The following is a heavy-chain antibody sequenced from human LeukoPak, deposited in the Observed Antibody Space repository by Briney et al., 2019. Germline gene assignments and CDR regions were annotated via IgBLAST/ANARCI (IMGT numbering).Heavy chain of an antibody. Sequence: GGSLRLSCTASGLTFSTSGFNWVRQAPGKGLEWVASIGPTGSDRYHADSIKGRFTISRDNANNFLYLQMNSLRAEDTAVYYCATETNGRHYDYWGQGTLLTVST. V-gene: IGHV3-21*06. CDR3: ATETNGRHYDY. CDR2: IGPTGSDR. CDR1: GLTFSTSG. D-gene: IGHD1-14*01. J-gene: IGHJ4*02.